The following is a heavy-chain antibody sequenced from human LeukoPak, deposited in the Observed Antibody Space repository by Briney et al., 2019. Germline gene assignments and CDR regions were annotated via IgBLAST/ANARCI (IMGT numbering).Heavy chain of an antibody. D-gene: IGHD1-26*01. CDR3: ARDHIVGATGPRLPDY. CDR1: GFTFSSYS. CDR2: ISSSSSTI. V-gene: IGHV3-48*04. J-gene: IGHJ4*02. Sequence: GGSLRLSCAASGFTFSSYSMDWVRQAPGRGLGWVSYISSSSSTIYYADSVKGRFTISRDNAKNSLYLQMNSLGAEDTAVYYCARDHIVGATGPRLPDYWGQGTLVTVSS.